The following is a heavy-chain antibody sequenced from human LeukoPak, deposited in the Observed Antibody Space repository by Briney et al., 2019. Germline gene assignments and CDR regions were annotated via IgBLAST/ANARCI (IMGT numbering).Heavy chain of an antibody. V-gene: IGHV4-61*08. Sequence: SETLSLTCAVSGGSISSGGYSWNWIRQPPGKGLEWIGYISYSGSTFYEPSLKSRVTISVDTSKNQFSLKLSSMTAADTAFYYCARAQNADYYESSGPFFDYWGQGTLVAVSS. J-gene: IGHJ4*02. CDR3: ARAQNADYYESSGPFFDY. D-gene: IGHD3-22*01. CDR2: ISYSGST. CDR1: GGSISSGGYS.